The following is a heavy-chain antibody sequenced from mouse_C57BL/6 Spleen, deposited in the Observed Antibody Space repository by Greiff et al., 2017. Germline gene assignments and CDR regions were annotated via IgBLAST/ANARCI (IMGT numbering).Heavy chain of an antibody. V-gene: IGHV1-52*01. CDR2: IDPSDSET. D-gene: IGHD1-1*01. CDR1: GYTFTSYW. Sequence: QVQLQQPGAELVRPGSSVKLSCKASGYTFTSYWMHWVKQRPIQGLEWIGNIDPSDSETHYNQKFKDKATLTVDKSSSTAYMQLSSLTSEDSAVYYCARDYGSSYETNYYAMDYWGQGTSVTVSS. CDR3: ARDYGSSYETNYYAMDY. J-gene: IGHJ4*01.